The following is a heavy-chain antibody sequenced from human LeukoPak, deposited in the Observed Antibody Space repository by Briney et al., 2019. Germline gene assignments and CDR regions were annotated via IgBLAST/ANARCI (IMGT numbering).Heavy chain of an antibody. J-gene: IGHJ4*02. CDR3: ARRTVRGVTDY. V-gene: IGHV1-46*01. CDR1: GYTFTSYY. D-gene: IGHD3-10*01. CDR2: INPSGGST. Sequence: GASVNVSCKASGYTFTSYYIHWVRQAPGQGLEWMGIINPSGGSTNYAQKFQGRVTMTRDTSTSTVYMELSSLRSEDSAVYYCARRTVRGVTDYWGQGTLVTVSS.